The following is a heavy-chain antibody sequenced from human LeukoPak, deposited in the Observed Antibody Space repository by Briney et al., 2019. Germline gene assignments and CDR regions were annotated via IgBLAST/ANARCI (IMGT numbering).Heavy chain of an antibody. Sequence: SVKVSCKASGGTFSSYAISGVRQAPGQGLEWMGGIIPIFGASNYAQNFQGRVTMTTDESTSTAYMELSSLRSEDTAVYYCARGRGDDYSVPYNYHYMDAWGKGTTVTVSS. J-gene: IGHJ6*03. CDR1: GGTFSSYA. CDR3: ARGRGDDYSVPYNYHYMDA. V-gene: IGHV1-69*05. CDR2: IIPIFGAS. D-gene: IGHD3-16*01.